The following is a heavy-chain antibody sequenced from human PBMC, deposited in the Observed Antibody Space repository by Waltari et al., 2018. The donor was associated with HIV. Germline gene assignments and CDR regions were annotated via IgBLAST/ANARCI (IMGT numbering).Heavy chain of an antibody. CDR1: GGSISSSNW. D-gene: IGHD3-9*01. CDR3: ARVSSLTGYYKALDY. V-gene: IGHV4-4*02. Sequence: QVQLQDSGPGLVKPSGTLSLTCVVSGGSISSSNWWSWVRQPPGKGLEWIGEIYHSGSTNSNPSLKSRVTISVDKSKDKFTLKLRSVTAADTAVYFCARVSSLTGYYKALDYWGQGTLVTVSS. J-gene: IGHJ4*02. CDR2: IYHSGST.